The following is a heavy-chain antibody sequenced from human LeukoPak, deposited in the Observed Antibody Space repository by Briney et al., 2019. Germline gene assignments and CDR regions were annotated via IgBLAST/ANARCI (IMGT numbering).Heavy chain of an antibody. CDR1: GFTFSTYA. D-gene: IGHD6-13*01. Sequence: GGSLRLSCAASGFTFSTYAMSWVRQAQGKGLEWVSGISGSGGRTDYADSVRGRFTISRDNSKNTLYLQMNSLRAEDTAVYYCARVTAAGEIDYWGQGTLVTVSS. CDR3: ARVTAAGEIDY. V-gene: IGHV3-23*01. J-gene: IGHJ4*02. CDR2: ISGSGGRT.